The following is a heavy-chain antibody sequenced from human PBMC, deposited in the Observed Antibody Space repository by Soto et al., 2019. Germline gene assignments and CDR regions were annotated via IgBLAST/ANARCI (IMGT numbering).Heavy chain of an antibody. D-gene: IGHD6-19*01. CDR1: RFTFSSYW. J-gene: IGHJ3*02. Sequence: GGSLRLSCAASRFTFSSYWMSWVRQAPGKGLEWVANIKQDGSEKYYVDSVKGRFTISRDNAKNSLYLQMNSLRAEDTAVYYCARDRPYSSGWYGGDAFDIWGQGTMVTVSS. V-gene: IGHV3-7*03. CDR3: ARDRPYSSGWYGGDAFDI. CDR2: IKQDGSEK.